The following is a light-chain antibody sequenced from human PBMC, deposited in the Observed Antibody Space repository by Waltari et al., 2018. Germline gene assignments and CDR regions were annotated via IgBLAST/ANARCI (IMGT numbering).Light chain of an antibody. J-gene: IGLJ2*01. CDR1: SSNIGSDF. V-gene: IGLV1-47*01. CDR2: QNV. Sequence: QSLLTQPPSASGTPGERVILSCSGSSSNIGSDFVYWYHKVPGTAPQTLIFQNVARPSGVPDRFSGSKSGTSASLAISGLRPQDEGDYYCAAWDYNLNGVVFGGGTRLTVL. CDR3: AAWDYNLNGVV.